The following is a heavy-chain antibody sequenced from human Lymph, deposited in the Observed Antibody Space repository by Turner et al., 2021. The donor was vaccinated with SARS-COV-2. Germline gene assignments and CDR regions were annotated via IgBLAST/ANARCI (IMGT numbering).Heavy chain of an antibody. CDR1: GGSISSSSHY. J-gene: IGHJ4*02. D-gene: IGHD3-10*01. CDR3: ARLVRRAEYYFDY. Sequence: QLQLQESGPGLVKPSETLSLTCTVSGGSISSSSHYWGWIRQPPGRGLEWIGHIYYSGSNYYNPSLKNRVTISVDTSKNQFSLKLSSVTAADTAVYYCARLVRRAEYYFDYWGQGTLVTVSS. V-gene: IGHV4-39*01. CDR2: IYYSGSN.